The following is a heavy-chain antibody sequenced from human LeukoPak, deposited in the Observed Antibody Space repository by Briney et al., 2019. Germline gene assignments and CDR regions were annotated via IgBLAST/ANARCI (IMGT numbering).Heavy chain of an antibody. Sequence: ASVKVSCKAPGYTFTNYGISWVRQAPGQGLEWMGWISGYNGNTNYAQKFQGRVTMTTDTSTSTVYMELRSLRSDDTAVYYCAKSPKLQKYYYESSGYSLDAFDVWGQGTMVTVSS. V-gene: IGHV1-18*01. CDR3: AKSPKLQKYYYESSGYSLDAFDV. D-gene: IGHD3-22*01. J-gene: IGHJ3*01. CDR2: ISGYNGNT. CDR1: GYTFTNYG.